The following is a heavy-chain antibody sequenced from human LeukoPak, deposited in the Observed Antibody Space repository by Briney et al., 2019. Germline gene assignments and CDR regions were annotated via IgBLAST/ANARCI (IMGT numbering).Heavy chain of an antibody. J-gene: IGHJ4*02. V-gene: IGHV1-2*02. D-gene: IGHD5-24*01. Sequence: ASVKVSCKSSGYTFTGYYMHWVRQAPGQGLEWMGWINPNSGGTNYAQKFQGRVTMTRDRSISTAYMELSRLRSDDTAVYYCARVGRWLQFYYFDYWGQGTLVTVSS. CDR3: ARVGRWLQFYYFDY. CDR2: INPNSGGT. CDR1: GYTFTGYY.